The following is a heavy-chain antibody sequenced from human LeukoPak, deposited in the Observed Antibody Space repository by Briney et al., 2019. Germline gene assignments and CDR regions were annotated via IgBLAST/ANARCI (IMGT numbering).Heavy chain of an antibody. J-gene: IGHJ1*01. CDR3: ARVPRGYSSGWSDGSEYFQH. D-gene: IGHD6-19*01. V-gene: IGHV3-21*01. CDR2: ISISSSHI. Sequence: GGSLRLSCAASGFTFSRYSMNWVRQAPGKGLEWVSSISISSSHIYYADSVKGRFTISRDNAKNSLYLQMNSLRAEDTAVYYCARVPRGYSSGWSDGSEYFQHWGQGTLVTVSS. CDR1: GFTFSRYS.